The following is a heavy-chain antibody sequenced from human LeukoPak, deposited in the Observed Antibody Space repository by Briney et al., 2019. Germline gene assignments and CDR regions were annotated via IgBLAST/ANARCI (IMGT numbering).Heavy chain of an antibody. Sequence: GGSLRLSCAASGFIFSNYGMNWVRQAPGKGLEWVAAISASGSATSYADSVKGRFTISRDNSKNTLYLQMNSLRAEDTAVYYCAREYYYYGMDVWGQGTTVTVSS. CDR3: AREYYYYGMDV. CDR1: GFIFSNYG. V-gene: IGHV3-23*01. J-gene: IGHJ6*02. CDR2: ISASGSAT.